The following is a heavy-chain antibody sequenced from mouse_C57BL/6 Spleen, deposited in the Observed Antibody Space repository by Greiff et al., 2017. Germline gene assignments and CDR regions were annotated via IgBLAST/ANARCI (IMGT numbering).Heavy chain of an antibody. CDR1: GYAFSSYW. CDR2: IYPGDGDT. CDR3: AKGGSSPFDY. Sequence: VQVVESGAELVKPGASVKISCKASGYAFSSYWMNWVKQRPGKGLEWIGQIYPGDGDTNYNGKFKGKATLTADKSSSTAYMQLSSLTSEDSAVYFCAKGGSSPFDYWGQGTTLTVSS. J-gene: IGHJ2*01. D-gene: IGHD1-1*01. V-gene: IGHV1-80*01.